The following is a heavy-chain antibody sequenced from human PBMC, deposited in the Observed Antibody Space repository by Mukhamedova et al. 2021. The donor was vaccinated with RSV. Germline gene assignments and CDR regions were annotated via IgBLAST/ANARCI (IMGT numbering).Heavy chain of an antibody. D-gene: IGHD3-22*01. CDR2: ISSSSSHI. J-gene: IGHJ3*02. CDR3: ATEVVIISLDAFDI. Sequence: GKGLEWVSSISSSSSHIKYADSVKGRFTISRDNAKNSLYLQMNSLRAEDTAVYYCATEVVIISLDAFDIWGQGTMVNVSS. V-gene: IGHV3-21*01.